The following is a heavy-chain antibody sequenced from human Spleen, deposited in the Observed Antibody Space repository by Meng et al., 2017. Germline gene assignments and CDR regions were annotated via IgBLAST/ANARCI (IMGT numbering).Heavy chain of an antibody. CDR1: RFTFGVYD. CDR2: ISSSGTYI. V-gene: IGHV3-21*06. CDR3: ARYASGSFGMDV. J-gene: IGHJ6*02. D-gene: IGHD3-10*01. Sequence: GGSLRLSCAASRFTFGVYDMNWVRQAPGKGLERVSSISSSGTYIYYADSLKGRFTISRDNAKNSVYLQMNSLRADDTAVYYCARYASGSFGMDVWGQGTTVTVSS.